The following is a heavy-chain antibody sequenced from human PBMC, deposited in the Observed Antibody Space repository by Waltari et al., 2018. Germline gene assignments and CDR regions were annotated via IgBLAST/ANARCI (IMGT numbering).Heavy chain of an antibody. Sequence: EVQLVESGGGLVQPGGSLRLSCAASGIIFSDHYMDWVRQAPGEGLAWVSRVAHTPVNSVTRYAASVKGRFTISSDDSKNSLYLQMNSLETEDTALYYCARVGYSSGSEDYWGQGTLVTVS. CDR1: GIIFSDHY. J-gene: IGHJ4*02. D-gene: IGHD5-12*01. CDR3: ARVGYSSGSEDY. CDR2: VAHTPVNSVT. V-gene: IGHV3-72*01.